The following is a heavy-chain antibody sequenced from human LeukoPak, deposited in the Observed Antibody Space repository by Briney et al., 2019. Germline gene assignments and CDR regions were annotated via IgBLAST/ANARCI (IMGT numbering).Heavy chain of an antibody. CDR2: IYPGDSDT. D-gene: IGHD3-10*01. Sequence: GESLKISWKGSGYSFTSYLIGWVRQMPGEGLEWMGIIYPGDSDTRYSPSFQGQVTISVDKSISTDYLPWSSLKASDTAMYYCARLPSVRGVDRYFDYWGQGTLVTVSS. CDR1: GYSFTSYL. V-gene: IGHV5-51*01. CDR3: ARLPSVRGVDRYFDY. J-gene: IGHJ4*02.